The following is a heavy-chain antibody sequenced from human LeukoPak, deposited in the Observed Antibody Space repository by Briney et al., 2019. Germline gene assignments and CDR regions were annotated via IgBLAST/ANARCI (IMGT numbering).Heavy chain of an antibody. Sequence: SETLSLTCSVSGDSIISCYYCCWLRQPPGKRLGWIGIIFHGGNNYSNPSLKSRVAISVDPATNQFSLKLSSGTAAGSAVYYCARQTGDLHLFDLWGRGTLVTVSS. CDR1: GDSIISCYY. CDR3: ARQTGDLHLFDL. J-gene: IGHJ2*01. D-gene: IGHD7-27*01. CDR2: IFHGGNN. V-gene: IGHV4-38-2*01.